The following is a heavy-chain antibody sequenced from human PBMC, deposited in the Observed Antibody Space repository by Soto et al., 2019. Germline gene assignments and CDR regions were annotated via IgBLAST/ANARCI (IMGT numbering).Heavy chain of an antibody. D-gene: IGHD2-8*02. CDR1: GFTFGDYD. Sequence: QVQLVESGGGLVKPGGSLRLSCAASGFTFGDYDMSWIRQAPGKGLEWVSYISNGGSSIYYADSVNGRFTISRDNAKSSGFLQMNILRAEDTAVYYCTRPCRYCNGGGPGNWFDPWCQGTLVTVSS. V-gene: IGHV3-11*01. J-gene: IGHJ5*02. CDR2: ISNGGSSI. CDR3: TRPCRYCNGGGPGNWFDP.